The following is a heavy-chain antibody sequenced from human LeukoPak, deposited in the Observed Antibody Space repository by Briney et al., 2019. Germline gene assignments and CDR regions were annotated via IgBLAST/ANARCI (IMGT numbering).Heavy chain of an antibody. D-gene: IGHD3-9*01. CDR3: STDQGGDILTGC. CDR2: IKQDGSKK. Sequence: PGGSLRLSCAASGFTVSSNYMSWVRQAPGKGLEWVANIKQDGSKKSYVDSVKGRFTISRDNAKNSLYLQMNSLRAEDTALYYCSTDQGGDILTGCWGQGTLVTVSS. V-gene: IGHV3-7*03. CDR1: GFTVSSNY. J-gene: IGHJ4*02.